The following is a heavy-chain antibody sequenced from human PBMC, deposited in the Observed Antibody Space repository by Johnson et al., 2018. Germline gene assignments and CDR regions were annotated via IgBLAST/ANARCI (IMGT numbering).Heavy chain of an antibody. CDR3: AKWENLKGAFDI. Sequence: QVQLVESGGGVVQPGRSLRLSCAASGFTFNSFTMHWVRQAPGKGLEWVAVISFDGSNKYFADSLKGRFSISRDNSKNTLYLQINSLGPEDTAVYYCAKWENLKGAFDIWGQGTMVTVSS. V-gene: IGHV3-30*18. J-gene: IGHJ3*02. D-gene: IGHD1-26*01. CDR1: GFTFNSFT. CDR2: ISFDGSNK.